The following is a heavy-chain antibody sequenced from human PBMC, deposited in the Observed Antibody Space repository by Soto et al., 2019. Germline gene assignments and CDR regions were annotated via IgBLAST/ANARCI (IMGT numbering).Heavy chain of an antibody. J-gene: IGHJ4*02. Sequence: GRSLRLSCAASGFTFSSYAKSWVRQAPGKGLEWDSPLGRSGGLSYYADSVKGRFTISSDDSKNTLYLQMNSLRAEDSAVYYSAKDDDRYYDRSAYYQRGYYFDYWGQGTLVTVSS. D-gene: IGHD3-22*01. CDR2: LGRSGGLS. V-gene: IGHV3-23*01. CDR3: AKDDDRYYDRSAYYQRGYYFDY. CDR1: GFTFSSYA.